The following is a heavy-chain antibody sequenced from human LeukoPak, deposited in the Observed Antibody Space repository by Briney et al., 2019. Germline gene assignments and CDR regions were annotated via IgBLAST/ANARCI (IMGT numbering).Heavy chain of an antibody. Sequence: SETLSLTCTVSGGFITTTSYYWAWIRQPPGKGLEWIGNIYHSGSTYYNPSLKRRVTISLDTSKNQFALKLSSVTAADTAVYYWAREKGSGTSYYGWAVWAKGPRSPSP. D-gene: IGHD3-10*01. CDR3: AREKGSGTSYYGWAV. J-gene: IGHJ6*02. CDR1: GGFITTTSYY. CDR2: IYHSGST. V-gene: IGHV4-39*06.